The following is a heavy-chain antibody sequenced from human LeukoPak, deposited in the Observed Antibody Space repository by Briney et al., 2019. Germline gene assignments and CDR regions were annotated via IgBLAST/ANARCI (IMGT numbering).Heavy chain of an antibody. D-gene: IGHD3-10*01. V-gene: IGHV3-15*01. Sequence: GGSLRLSCAASGFTFSKAWMSWVRQAPGKGLEWVGRIKSKTDDGTTDYAAPVKGRFTISRDDSRNTLSLQMNSLKTADTAVYYCTTITMIREHEDYWGQGTLVTVSS. CDR3: TTITMIREHEDY. J-gene: IGHJ4*02. CDR1: GFTFSKAW. CDR2: IKSKTDDGTT.